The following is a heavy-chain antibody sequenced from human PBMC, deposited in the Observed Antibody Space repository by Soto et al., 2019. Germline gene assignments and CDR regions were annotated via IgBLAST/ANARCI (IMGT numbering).Heavy chain of an antibody. CDR2: ISGSGGST. D-gene: IGHD6-19*01. CDR1: GFTFSSYA. V-gene: IGHV3-23*01. Sequence: PGGSLRLSCTASGFTFSSYAMNWVRQAPGKGLEWVSVISGSGGSTYYADSVKGRFTISRDNSKNTLYLQMNSLRAEDTAVYYWASRTGGWYFDYWGQGTPVTVS. CDR3: ASRTGGWYFDY. J-gene: IGHJ4*02.